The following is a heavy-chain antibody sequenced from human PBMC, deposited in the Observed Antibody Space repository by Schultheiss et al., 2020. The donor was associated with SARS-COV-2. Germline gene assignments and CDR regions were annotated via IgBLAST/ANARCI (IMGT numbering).Heavy chain of an antibody. J-gene: IGHJ4*02. CDR1: GGTFSSYA. V-gene: IGHV1-8*02. D-gene: IGHD3-22*01. CDR3: ARCYYDGSGRFDI. CDR2: MNPNSGNT. Sequence: ASVKVSCKASGGTFSSYAISWVRQAPGQGLEWMGWMNPNSGNTGYAQKFQGRVTMTRNTSISTAYMELSSLRSEDTAVYYCARCYYDGSGRFDIWGQGTLVTVSS.